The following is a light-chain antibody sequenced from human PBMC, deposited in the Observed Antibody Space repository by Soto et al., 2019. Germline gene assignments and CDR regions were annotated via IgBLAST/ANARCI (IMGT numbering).Light chain of an antibody. CDR1: SSNVGGYNY. Sequence: QSVLAQPASGSASPGQSITISCTGTSSNVGGYNYVSWYQQHPGKAPKLMIYDVSNRPSGVSNRFSGSKSGNTASLTISGLQAEVEADYSSSSYTSSSTNYVSGNVTKVTV. V-gene: IGLV2-14*01. CDR3: SSYTSSSTNYV. J-gene: IGLJ1*01. CDR2: DVS.